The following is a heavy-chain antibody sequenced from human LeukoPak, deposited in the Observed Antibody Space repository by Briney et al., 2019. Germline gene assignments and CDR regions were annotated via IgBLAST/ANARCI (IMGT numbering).Heavy chain of an antibody. J-gene: IGHJ4*02. CDR2: ISGSGGST. D-gene: IGHD3-10*01. CDR3: AKDSSGWFGEFDY. CDR1: GFTFSSYT. Sequence: PGGSLRLSCAASGFTFSSYTMSWVRQAPGKGLEWVSAISGSGGSTYYADSVKGRFTISRDNSKNTLYLQMNSLRAEDTAVYYCAKDSSGWFGEFDYWGQGTLVTVSS. V-gene: IGHV3-23*01.